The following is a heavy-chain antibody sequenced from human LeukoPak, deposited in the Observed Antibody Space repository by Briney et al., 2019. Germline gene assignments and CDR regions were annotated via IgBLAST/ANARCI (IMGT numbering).Heavy chain of an antibody. J-gene: IGHJ4*02. D-gene: IGHD6-6*01. CDR1: AFIVSSEC. Sequence: GGSLRISSAASAFIVSSECMTWVRQAPGNGLELPSSISSSSTYIYYADSVKGRFTISRDNSKNSLYLQMNSLRAEDTAVYYCARVGGSSSRYFHNWGQGALVTVSS. CDR2: ISSSSTYI. CDR3: ARVGGSSSRYFHN. V-gene: IGHV3-21*01.